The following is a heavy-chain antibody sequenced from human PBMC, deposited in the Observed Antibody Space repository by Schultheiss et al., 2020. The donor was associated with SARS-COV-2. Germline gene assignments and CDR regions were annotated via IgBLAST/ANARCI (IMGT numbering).Heavy chain of an antibody. CDR2: IIPIFGTA. CDR1: GGTFSSYA. J-gene: IGHJ2*01. Sequence: SVKVSCKASGGTFSSYAISWVRQAPGQGLEWMGGIIPIFGTANYAQKFQGRVTMTTDTSTSTAYMELRSLRSDDTAVYYCARGPRIQLWLHWYFDLWGRGTLVTGSS. V-gene: IGHV1-69*05. CDR3: ARGPRIQLWLHWYFDL. D-gene: IGHD5-18*01.